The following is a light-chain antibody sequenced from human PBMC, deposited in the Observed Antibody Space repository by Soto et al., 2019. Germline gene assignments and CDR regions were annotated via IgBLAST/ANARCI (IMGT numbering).Light chain of an antibody. V-gene: IGKV3-15*01. J-gene: IGKJ1*01. CDR1: QSVSSN. Sequence: EIVMTQSPATLSVSPGERATLSCRASQSVSSNLAWYQQKPGQAPRLLIYGASHRATGIPARFSGSGSGTEFTLTISSLQSEDFAVFYCQQYNNWPPKTFGQWTKVEIK. CDR3: QQYNNWPPKT. CDR2: GAS.